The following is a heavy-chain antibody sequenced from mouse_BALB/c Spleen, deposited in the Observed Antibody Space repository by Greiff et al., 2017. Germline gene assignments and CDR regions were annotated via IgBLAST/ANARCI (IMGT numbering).Heavy chain of an antibody. V-gene: IGHV5-12-1*01. CDR1: GFAFSSYD. D-gene: IGHD2-3*01. CDR3: ARPFYRRAYFDY. CDR2: ISSGGGST. J-gene: IGHJ2*01. Sequence: EVQGVESGGGLVKPGGSLKLSCAASGFAFSSYDMSWVRQTPEKRLEWVAYISSGGGSTYYPDTVKGRFTISRDNAKNTLYLQMSSLKSEDTAMYYCARPFYRRAYFDYWGQGTTLTVSS.